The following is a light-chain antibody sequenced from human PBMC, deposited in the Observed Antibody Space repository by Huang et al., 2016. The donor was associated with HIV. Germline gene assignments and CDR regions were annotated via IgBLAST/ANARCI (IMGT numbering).Light chain of an antibody. CDR2: KAS. CDR3: QQYNSYPLT. J-gene: IGKJ4*01. V-gene: IGKV1-5*03. Sequence: DIQMTQSPSTLSASVGDRVTITCRASQSISSWLAWYQQKPGKAPKLLIYKASNLESGVPSRLSGSGSGTEFTLTISSLQPDDFATYYCQQYNSYPLTFGGGTQVQIK. CDR1: QSISSW.